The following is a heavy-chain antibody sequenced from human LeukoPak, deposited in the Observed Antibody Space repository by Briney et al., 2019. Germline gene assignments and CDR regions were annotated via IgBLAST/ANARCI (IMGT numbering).Heavy chain of an antibody. CDR3: ASGDNDPLFDY. D-gene: IGHD1-1*01. J-gene: IGHJ4*02. CDR2: IYYSGST. V-gene: IGHV4-31*11. CDR1: GGSFSGYY. Sequence: LSLTCAVYGGSFSGYYWSWIRQHPGKGLEWIGYIYYSGSTYYNPSLKGRVTISLVTSKNQFSLKLSSVTAADTAIYYCASGDNDPLFDYWGQGTLVTVSS.